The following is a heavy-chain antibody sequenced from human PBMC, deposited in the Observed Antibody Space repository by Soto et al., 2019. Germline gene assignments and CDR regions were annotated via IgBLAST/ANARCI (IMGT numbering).Heavy chain of an antibody. D-gene: IGHD4-17*01. Sequence: GASVKVSCKASGYTFTSYGISWVRQAPGQGLEWMGWISAYNGNTNYAQKLQGRVTMTTDTSTSTAYMELRSLRSDDTAVYYCARVNGDSQYYYYYYYMDVWGKGTTVTVSS. V-gene: IGHV1-18*01. CDR1: GYTFTSYG. CDR2: ISAYNGNT. CDR3: ARVNGDSQYYYYYYYMDV. J-gene: IGHJ6*03.